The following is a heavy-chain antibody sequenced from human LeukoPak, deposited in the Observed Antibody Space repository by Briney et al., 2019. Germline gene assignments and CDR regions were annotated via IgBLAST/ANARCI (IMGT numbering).Heavy chain of an antibody. D-gene: IGHD5-18*01. V-gene: IGHV4-59*01. CDR3: ASVDTAMVVFDY. J-gene: IGHJ4*02. CDR1: GGSISSYY. Sequence: SETLSLTCTVSGGSISSYYWSWIRQPPGKGLEWIGYIYYSGSTNYNPSLKSRVTISVDTSKNQFSLKLSSVTAADTAVYYCASVDTAMVVFDYWGQGTLVTVSS. CDR2: IYYSGST.